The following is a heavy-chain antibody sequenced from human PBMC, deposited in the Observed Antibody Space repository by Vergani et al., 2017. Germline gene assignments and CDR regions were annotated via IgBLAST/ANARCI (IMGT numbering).Heavy chain of an antibody. J-gene: IGHJ4*02. CDR3: TRHVPCGDGACLHFDH. Sequence: EVQLVQSGAEVKKPGESLKISCKYSESSFISNEIAWVRQMSGKGLQWMGNINPIDSKIAYSPSFQGQAIMSLDKSITTAYLQWRRLKASDTAIYYCTRHVPCGDGACLHFDHWGQGTQVTVSS. V-gene: IGHV5-51*01. CDR1: ESSFISNE. CDR2: INPIDSKI. D-gene: IGHD2-21*01.